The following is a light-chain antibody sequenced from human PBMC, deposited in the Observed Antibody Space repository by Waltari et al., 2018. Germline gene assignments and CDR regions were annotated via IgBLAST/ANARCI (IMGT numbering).Light chain of an antibody. CDR3: QSYDTTARV. CDR2: ENN. J-gene: IGLJ3*02. CDR1: SGSLAANY. Sequence: NFVLTQPHSVSESPAKTVTLSCTRSSGSLAANYVPWYQQRPGSSPTIVIYENNQRPSGVPDRFSGSIDGSSNSASLTISGLKTDDEADYFCQSYDTTARVFGGGTKLTVL. V-gene: IGLV6-57*01.